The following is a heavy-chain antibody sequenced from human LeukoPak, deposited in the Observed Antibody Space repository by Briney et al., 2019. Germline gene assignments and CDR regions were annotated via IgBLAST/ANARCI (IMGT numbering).Heavy chain of an antibody. CDR1: GGSISSGGYS. CDR2: IYHSGST. J-gene: IGHJ5*02. Sequence: SETLSLTCAVSGGSISSGGYSWSWIRQPPGKGLEWIGYIYHSGSTYYNPSLKSRVTISVDRSKNQFSLELSSVTAADTAVYYCARGGPYCSSTSCYTDWFDPWGQGTLVTVSS. V-gene: IGHV4-30-2*01. D-gene: IGHD2-2*02. CDR3: ARGGPYCSSTSCYTDWFDP.